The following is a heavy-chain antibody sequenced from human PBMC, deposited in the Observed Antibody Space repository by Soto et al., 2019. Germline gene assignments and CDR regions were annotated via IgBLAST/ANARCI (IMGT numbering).Heavy chain of an antibody. V-gene: IGHV4-4*07. CDR2: SYTSGST. Sequence: SETLSLTCTVSGGSISSYYWSWIRQPVGKGLEWLGLSYTSGSTNYQPTLKSRATVSVETSKNNCSLKRSSLTAADTAVYYCAIDRGIAAPGTFHCFDYWGDGTLVTICS. CDR3: AIDRGIAAPGTFHCFDY. CDR1: GGSISSYY. J-gene: IGHJ4*01. D-gene: IGHD6-13*01.